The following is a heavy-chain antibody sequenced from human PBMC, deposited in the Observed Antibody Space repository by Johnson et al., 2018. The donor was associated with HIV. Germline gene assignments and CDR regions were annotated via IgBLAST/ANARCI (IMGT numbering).Heavy chain of an antibody. D-gene: IGHD6-6*01. CDR2: IGTAGDT. CDR3: ASLSSSGAFDI. J-gene: IGHJ3*02. CDR1: GFTFSSYD. Sequence: VQLVESGGGLVQPGRSLRLSCAASGFTFSSYDMHWVRQATGKGLEWVSAIGTAGDTYYPDSVKGRFTISRDSSKNTLYLQMNSLRAEDTAVYYCASLSSSGAFDIWGQGTMVTVSS. V-gene: IGHV3-13*01.